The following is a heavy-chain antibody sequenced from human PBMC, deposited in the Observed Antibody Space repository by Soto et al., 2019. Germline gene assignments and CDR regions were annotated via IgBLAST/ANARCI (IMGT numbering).Heavy chain of an antibody. V-gene: IGHV1-46*01. CDR2: INPSGDRT. CDR1: GYTFTSYY. CDR3: ARDPRPQSSGFSDYFDY. D-gene: IGHD3-22*01. J-gene: IGHJ4*02. Sequence: ASVKVSCKASGYTFTSYYMHWVRQAPGQGLEWMGIINPSGDRTSYAQKFQGRVTMTRDTSTSTVYMELNSLGSDDTAVYYCARDPRPQSSGFSDYFDYWGQGTLVTVSS.